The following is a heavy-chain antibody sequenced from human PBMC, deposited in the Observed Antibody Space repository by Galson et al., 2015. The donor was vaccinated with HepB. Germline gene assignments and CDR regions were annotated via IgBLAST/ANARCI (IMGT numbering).Heavy chain of an antibody. CDR2: ISTENGHT. Sequence: SVKVSCKASGYTFSTYDISWVRQAPGQGLEWMGWISTENGHTEYAQNLQDRVTMTTDTSTSTAYMELESLRSDDTAVYYCARERRKDSYYYYMDVWGKGTTVTVSS. CDR3: ARERRKDSYYYYMDV. V-gene: IGHV1-18*04. CDR1: GYTFSTYD. J-gene: IGHJ6*03.